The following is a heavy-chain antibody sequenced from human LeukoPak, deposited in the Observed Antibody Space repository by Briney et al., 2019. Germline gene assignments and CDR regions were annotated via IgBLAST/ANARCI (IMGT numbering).Heavy chain of an antibody. Sequence: PGGSLILSCVASGFTFSNYVMSWVRQAPGKGLEWVSVISESGDRTYYADVVKGRFTVSRDIAQNTVSLQMSSLRIDDAGVYFCARAIRPMGMIPNFDFWGQGTLVTVSS. J-gene: IGHJ4*02. D-gene: IGHD3-16*01. CDR3: ARAIRPMGMIPNFDF. CDR1: GFTFSNYV. CDR2: ISESGDRT. V-gene: IGHV3-23*01.